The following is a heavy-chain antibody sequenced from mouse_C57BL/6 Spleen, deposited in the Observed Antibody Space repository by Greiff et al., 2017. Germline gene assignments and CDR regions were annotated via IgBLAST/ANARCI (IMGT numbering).Heavy chain of an antibody. V-gene: IGHV1-59*01. CDR1: GYTFTSYW. Sequence: VQLQQPGAELVRPGTSVKLSCKASGYTFTSYWMHWVKQRPGQGLEWIGVIDPSDSYTNYNQKFKGKATLTVDTSSSTAYMQPSSLTSEDSAVYYCARAPGYYAMDYWGQGTSVTVSS. CDR2: IDPSDSYT. CDR3: ARAPGYYAMDY. J-gene: IGHJ4*01.